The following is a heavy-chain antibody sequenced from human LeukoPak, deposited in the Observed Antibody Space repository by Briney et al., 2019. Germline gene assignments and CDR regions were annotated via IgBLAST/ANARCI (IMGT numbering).Heavy chain of an antibody. CDR3: ARASSSGWSDYYYGMDV. V-gene: IGHV6-1*01. CDR1: GDSVSSNSAA. Sequence: SQTLSLTCAISGDSVSSNSAAWSWIRQSPSRGLEWLGRTYYRSKWYNDYAVSVKSRITINPDTSKNQFSLQLNSVTPEDTAVYYCARASSSGWSDYYYGMDVWGQGTTVTVSS. CDR2: TYYRSKWYN. J-gene: IGHJ6*02. D-gene: IGHD6-19*01.